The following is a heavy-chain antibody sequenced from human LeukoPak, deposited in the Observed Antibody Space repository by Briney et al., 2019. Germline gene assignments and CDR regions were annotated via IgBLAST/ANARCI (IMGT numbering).Heavy chain of an antibody. CDR2: IRQDGGAK. CDR1: EFTFNRHW. CDR3: ASLPELGITTIAFDY. Sequence: GGSLRLSCVASEFTFNRHWMSWVRQAPGKGLEWVATIRQDGGAKYYLDSVKGRFTISRDNSKNTLYLQMNSLRAEDTAVYYCASLPELGITTIAFDYWGQGTLVTVSS. D-gene: IGHD7-27*01. J-gene: IGHJ4*02. V-gene: IGHV3-7*01.